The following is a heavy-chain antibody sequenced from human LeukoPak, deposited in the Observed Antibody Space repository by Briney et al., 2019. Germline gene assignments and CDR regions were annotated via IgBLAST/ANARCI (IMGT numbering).Heavy chain of an antibody. J-gene: IGHJ6*02. D-gene: IGHD5-12*01. V-gene: IGHV1-18*01. CDR3: ARMGALPTLDINEQVATTSSWYYYYYGMDV. CDR1: GGTFSSYA. CDR2: ISAYNGNT. Sequence: ASVKVSCKASGGTFSSYAISWVRQAPGQGLEWMGWISAYNGNTNYAQKLQGRVTMTTDTSTSTAYMELRSLRSDDTAVYYCARMGALPTLDINEQVATTSSWYYYYYGMDVWGQGTTVTVSS.